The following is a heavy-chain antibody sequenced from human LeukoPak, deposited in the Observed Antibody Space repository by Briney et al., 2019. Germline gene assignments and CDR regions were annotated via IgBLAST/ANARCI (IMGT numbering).Heavy chain of an antibody. CDR2: ISSSGSTI. J-gene: IGHJ5*02. CDR1: GFTFSDYY. Sequence: GGSLRLSCAASGFTFSDYYMSWIRQAPGKGLEWVSYISSSGSTIYYADSVKGRFTISRDNAKNSLYLQMNSLRAEDTALYYCARVPRISWFDPWGQGTLVTVSS. D-gene: IGHD1-14*01. V-gene: IGHV3-11*01. CDR3: ARVPRISWFDP.